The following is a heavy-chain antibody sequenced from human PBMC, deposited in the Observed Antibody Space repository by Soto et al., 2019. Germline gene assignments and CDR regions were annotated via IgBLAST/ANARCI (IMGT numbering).Heavy chain of an antibody. Sequence: TLSLTCTVSGGSVSSGNYYWSWIRQPPGKGLEWIGYIYYSGSTNFNPSLKSRVTISVDTSKNQFSLKLSSVTAADTAVYYCARGVGVVTFFEYWGQGTLVTVSS. CDR2: IYYSGST. J-gene: IGHJ4*02. CDR3: ARGVGVVTFFEY. CDR1: GGSVSSGNYY. D-gene: IGHD3-3*01. V-gene: IGHV4-61*01.